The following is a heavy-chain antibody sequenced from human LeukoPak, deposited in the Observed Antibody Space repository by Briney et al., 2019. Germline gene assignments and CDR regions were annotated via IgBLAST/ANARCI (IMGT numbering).Heavy chain of an antibody. CDR2: ISSSSNYI. CDR1: GFTFSSYN. CDR3: ASSGSYRFDY. Sequence: GGSLRLSCAASGFTFSSYNMNWVRQAPGKGLEWVSSISSSSNYIYYADSVKGRFTISRDNAKNSLYLQMNSLRAEDTAVYYCASSGSYRFDYWGQGTLVTVSS. V-gene: IGHV3-21*01. J-gene: IGHJ4*02. D-gene: IGHD1-26*01.